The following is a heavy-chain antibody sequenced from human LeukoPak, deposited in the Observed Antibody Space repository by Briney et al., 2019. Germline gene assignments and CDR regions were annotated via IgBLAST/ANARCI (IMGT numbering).Heavy chain of an antibody. V-gene: IGHV1-69*13. CDR2: IIPIFGTA. Sequence: SVKVSCKASGGTFSSYAISWVRQAPGQGLEWMGGIIPIFGTANYAQKFQGRVTITADESTSTAYMELSSLRSEDTAVYYCARAYSIQLWEGGHFNYWGQGTLVTVSS. CDR1: GGTFSSYA. CDR3: ARAYSIQLWEGGHFNY. J-gene: IGHJ4*02. D-gene: IGHD5-18*01.